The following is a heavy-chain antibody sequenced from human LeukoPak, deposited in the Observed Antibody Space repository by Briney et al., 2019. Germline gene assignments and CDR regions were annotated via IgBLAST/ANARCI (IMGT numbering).Heavy chain of an antibody. CDR1: GYTFTGYY. V-gene: IGHV1-2*02. CDR2: INPNSGGT. Sequence: ASVKVSCKASGYTFTGYYMHWVRQAPGQGLEWMGWINPNSGGTNYAQKFQGRVTMTRDTSISTAYMELSRLRSDDTAVYYCALRYFDWLLYSYDAFDIWGQGTMVTVSS. CDR3: ALRYFDWLLYSYDAFDI. J-gene: IGHJ3*02. D-gene: IGHD3-9*01.